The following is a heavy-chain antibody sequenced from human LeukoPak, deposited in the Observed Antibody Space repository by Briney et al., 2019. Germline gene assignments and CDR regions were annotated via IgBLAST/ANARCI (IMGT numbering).Heavy chain of an antibody. D-gene: IGHD3-9*01. J-gene: IGHJ4*02. CDR3: ARGADFTGYTLLDF. V-gene: IGHV3-13*01. CDR1: GFTFSSYD. CDR2: ISITGDT. Sequence: GGSLRLSCAASGFTFSSYDTHWVRQVTGEGLEWVSAISITGDTYYSGSVKGRFTISRENAKNSLYLQMNSLRAGDTAVYYCARGADFTGYTLLDFWGQGTLVTVSS.